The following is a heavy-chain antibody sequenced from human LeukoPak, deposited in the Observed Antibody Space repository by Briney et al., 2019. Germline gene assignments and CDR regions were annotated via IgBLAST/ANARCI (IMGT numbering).Heavy chain of an antibody. D-gene: IGHD3-9*01. CDR3: AREENDILTYDLGNWFDP. V-gene: IGHV4-34*01. Sequence: SETLSLTCAVYGGSFSGYYWSWIRQPPGKGLEWIGEINHSGSTNYNPSLKSRVTISVDTSKNQFSLKLSSVTAADTAVYYCAREENDILTYDLGNWFDPWGQGTLVTVSS. CDR2: INHSGST. CDR1: GGSFSGYY. J-gene: IGHJ5*02.